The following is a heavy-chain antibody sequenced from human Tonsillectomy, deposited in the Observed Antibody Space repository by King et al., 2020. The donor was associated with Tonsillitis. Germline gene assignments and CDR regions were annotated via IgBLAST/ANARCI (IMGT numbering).Heavy chain of an antibody. V-gene: IGHV3-30*03. Sequence: HVQLVESGGGVVQPGRSLRLSCAASGFTFSSYGMHWVRQAPGKGLEWVAVISYDGSNKYYADSVKGRFTISRDNSKNTLYLQMNSLRAEDTAVYYCATDLFTFRSGSYFCVDYWGQGTLVTVSS. D-gene: IGHD1-26*01. CDR3: ATDLFTFRSGSYFCVDY. CDR2: ISYDGSNK. J-gene: IGHJ4*02. CDR1: GFTFSSYG.